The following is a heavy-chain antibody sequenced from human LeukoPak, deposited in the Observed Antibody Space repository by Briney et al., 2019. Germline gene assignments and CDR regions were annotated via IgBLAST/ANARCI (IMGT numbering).Heavy chain of an antibody. J-gene: IGHJ4*02. V-gene: IGHV3-74*01. CDR2: ISTDGSST. Sequence: GGSLRLSCAASGFTFSSYWMHWVRQALGKGLVWVSHISTDGSSTTYAASVTGRFNTSRANAKNTLYLQMNSLRVEDTAVYYCARTKAHSHDYWGQGPLVPVSS. CDR3: ARTKAHSHDY. CDR1: GFTFSSYW. D-gene: IGHD2-8*01.